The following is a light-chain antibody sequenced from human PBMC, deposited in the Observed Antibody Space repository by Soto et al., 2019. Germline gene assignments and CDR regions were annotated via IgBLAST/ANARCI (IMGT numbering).Light chain of an antibody. Sequence: QTVVTQEPSFSVSPGGTVTLTCALSSGSVSSNNYPSWYQQTPGQAPRTLIYSTNTRSSGVADRFSGSILGNKAALTITGAQADDESDYFCVLYMGSGVWVFGGGTKSPS. CDR2: STN. CDR3: VLYMGSGVWV. CDR1: SGSVSSNNY. J-gene: IGLJ3*02. V-gene: IGLV8-61*01.